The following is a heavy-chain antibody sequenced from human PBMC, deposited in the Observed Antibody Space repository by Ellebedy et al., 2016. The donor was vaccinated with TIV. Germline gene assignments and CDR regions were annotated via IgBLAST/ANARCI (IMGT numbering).Heavy chain of an antibody. J-gene: IGHJ5*02. Sequence: GESLKISCAASGFTFSSYYMHWVRQAPGKGLVCVSRLTVDGTFTSYADSVKGRFTISSDNAKNTLYLQMDSLRAEDTAVYYCVRGNYDSRGWYWFDPWGQGTLVTVSS. CDR3: VRGNYDSRGWYWFDP. CDR2: LTVDGTFT. V-gene: IGHV3-74*01. D-gene: IGHD3-22*01. CDR1: GFTFSSYY.